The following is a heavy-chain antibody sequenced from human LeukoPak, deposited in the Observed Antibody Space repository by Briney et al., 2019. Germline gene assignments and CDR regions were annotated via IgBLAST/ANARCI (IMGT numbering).Heavy chain of an antibody. J-gene: IGHJ4*02. D-gene: IGHD5-18*01. CDR3: ARERGYNYGYSGYYDQ. CDR2: ISTSGAST. Sequence: PGGSLRLSCAASGFTFSNFEMNWVRQAPGKGLEWISYISTSGASTYYADSVKGRFTVSRDNAKNSMYLRMDTLRAEDTAAYYCARERGYNYGYSGYYDQWGQGILVTVSS. V-gene: IGHV3-48*03. CDR1: GFTFSNFE.